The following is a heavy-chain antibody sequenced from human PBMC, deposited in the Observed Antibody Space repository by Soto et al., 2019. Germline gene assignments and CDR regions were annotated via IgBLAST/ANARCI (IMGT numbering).Heavy chain of an antibody. CDR3: ASSAPYSNGNWANWLDP. V-gene: IGHV3-20*04. J-gene: IGHJ5*02. Sequence: GGSLRLSCAASGFSLDDYGMSWVRQALGKGLEWVSGINWNGGSTGYADSVKGRFTISRDNAKNSLYLQMNSLRAEDTALYYCASSAPYSNGNWANWLDPWGQGTLVTFSS. D-gene: IGHD1-7*01. CDR2: INWNGGST. CDR1: GFSLDDYG.